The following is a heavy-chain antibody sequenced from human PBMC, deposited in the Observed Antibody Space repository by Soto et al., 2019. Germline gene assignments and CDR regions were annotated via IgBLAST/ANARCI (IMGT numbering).Heavy chain of an antibody. D-gene: IGHD3-22*01. Sequence: ASVKVSCKASGYTFTSYGISWVRQAPGQGLEWMGWISAYNGNTNYAQKLQGRVTMTTDTSTSTAYMELRSLRSDDTAVYYCASANTYYYDSSGPSNGLDYWGQGTLVTVSS. CDR3: ASANTYYYDSSGPSNGLDY. J-gene: IGHJ4*02. CDR1: GYTFTSYG. V-gene: IGHV1-18*01. CDR2: ISAYNGNT.